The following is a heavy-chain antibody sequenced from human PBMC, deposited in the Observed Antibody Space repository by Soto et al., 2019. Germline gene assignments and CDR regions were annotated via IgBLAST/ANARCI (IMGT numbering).Heavy chain of an antibody. CDR3: ARLLTIPGDY. V-gene: IGHV3-30-3*01. D-gene: IGHD3-3*01. CDR2: ISYDGSNK. Sequence: QVQLVESGGGVVQPGRSLRLSCAASGFTFSSYAMHWVRQAPGKGLEWVAVISYDGSNKYYADSMKGRFTISRDNSKNTLYLQMNSLRAEDTAVYYCARLLTIPGDYWGQGTLVTVSS. CDR1: GFTFSSYA. J-gene: IGHJ4*02.